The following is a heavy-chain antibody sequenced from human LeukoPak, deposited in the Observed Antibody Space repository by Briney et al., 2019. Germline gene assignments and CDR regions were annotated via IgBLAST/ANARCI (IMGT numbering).Heavy chain of an antibody. CDR1: GGTFSSYA. Sequence: ASVKVSCKASGGTFSSYAISWVRQAPGQGLEWMGGIIPIFGTANYAQKFQGRVTITTDESTSTAYMELSSLRSEDTAVYYCARARRPGYSSGWTFDYWGQGTLATVSS. CDR3: ARARRPGYSSGWTFDY. V-gene: IGHV1-69*05. CDR2: IIPIFGTA. D-gene: IGHD6-19*01. J-gene: IGHJ4*02.